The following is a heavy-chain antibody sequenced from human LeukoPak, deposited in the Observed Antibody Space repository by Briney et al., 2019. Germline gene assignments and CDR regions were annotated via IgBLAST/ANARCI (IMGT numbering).Heavy chain of an antibody. Sequence: GGSLRLSCAASGFTVSTNYMTWVRQAPGKGLEWVSIIYSGGTTYYADSVKGRFTISRDNSKNTLYLQMTSLRAEDTAVYYCARDGTTIAEPEAFDIWGQGTMVTVSS. V-gene: IGHV3-66*01. D-gene: IGHD6-13*01. CDR2: IYSGGTT. J-gene: IGHJ3*02. CDR1: GFTVSTNY. CDR3: ARDGTTIAEPEAFDI.